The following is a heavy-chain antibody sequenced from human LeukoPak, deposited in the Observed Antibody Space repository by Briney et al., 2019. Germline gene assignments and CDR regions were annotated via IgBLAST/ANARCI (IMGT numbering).Heavy chain of an antibody. V-gene: IGHV3-21*01. Sequence: GGSLRLSCAASGFTFSSYSMNWVRQAPGKGLEWVSSISSSSSYIYYADSVKGRFTISRDNAKNSLYLQMNSLRAEDTAVYYCARTRETGYSYGPFDYWGQGTLVTVSS. J-gene: IGHJ4*02. CDR2: ISSSSSYI. D-gene: IGHD5-18*01. CDR1: GFTFSSYS. CDR3: ARTRETGYSYGPFDY.